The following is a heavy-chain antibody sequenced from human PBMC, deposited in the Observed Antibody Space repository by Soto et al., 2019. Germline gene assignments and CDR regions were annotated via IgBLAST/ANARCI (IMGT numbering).Heavy chain of an antibody. J-gene: IGHJ3*02. CDR1: GFTVSSNH. CDR2: IYSDGNS. D-gene: IGHD5-12*01. Sequence: EVQLVETGGDLIQPGGSLKLSCAASGFTVSSNHMSWVRQAPGKGLEWVSVIYSDGNSYYADSVKGRFTISRDNSKNTVYLQMNSLRVDDTAVYYCARDVDARADIWGQGAMVTVSS. V-gene: IGHV3-53*02. CDR3: ARDVDARADI.